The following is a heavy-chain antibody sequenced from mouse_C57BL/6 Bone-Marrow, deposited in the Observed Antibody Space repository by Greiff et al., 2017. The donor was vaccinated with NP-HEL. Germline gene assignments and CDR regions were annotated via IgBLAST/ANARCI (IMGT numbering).Heavy chain of an antibody. D-gene: IGHD3-2*02. CDR2: INPSSGYT. CDR3: AREEAQATLVRYYFDY. V-gene: IGHV1-7*01. J-gene: IGHJ2*01. CDR1: GYTFTSYW. Sequence: VMLVESGAELAKPGASVKLSCKASGYTFTSYWMHWVKQRPGQGLEWIGYINPSSGYTKYNQKFKDKATLTADKSSSTAYMQLSSLTYEDSAVYYCAREEAQATLVRYYFDYWGQGTTLTVSS.